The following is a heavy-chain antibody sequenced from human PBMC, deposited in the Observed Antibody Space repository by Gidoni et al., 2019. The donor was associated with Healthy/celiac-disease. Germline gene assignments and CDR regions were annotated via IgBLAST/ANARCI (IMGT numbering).Heavy chain of an antibody. CDR3: ARAPYYYDSSGQTGQYYFDY. V-gene: IGHV1-69*01. J-gene: IGHJ4*02. Sequence: QVQLVQSGAAVKKPGSSVKVSCKAPGGTFSSYATSWVRQAPGQGLEWMGGIIPIFGTANYAQKFQGRVTITADEATSTAYMELSSLRSEDTAVYYCARAPYYYDSSGQTGQYYFDYWGQGTLVTVSS. CDR1: GGTFSSYA. CDR2: IIPIFGTA. D-gene: IGHD3-22*01.